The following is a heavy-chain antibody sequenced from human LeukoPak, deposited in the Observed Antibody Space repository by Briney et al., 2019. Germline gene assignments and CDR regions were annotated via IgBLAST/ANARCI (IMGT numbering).Heavy chain of an antibody. V-gene: IGHV3-21*01. J-gene: IGHJ6*03. D-gene: IGHD2-8*01. CDR3: ARDNGPTQNPTYCYMDV. CDR1: GFTFSNFA. Sequence: AGGSLRLSCAASGFTFSNFAMAWVRQAPGKGLEWVSSISSSSSYIYYADSVKGRFTISRDNAKNSLYLQMNSLRAEDTAVYYCARDNGPTQNPTYCYMDVWGKGTTVTVSS. CDR2: ISSSSSYI.